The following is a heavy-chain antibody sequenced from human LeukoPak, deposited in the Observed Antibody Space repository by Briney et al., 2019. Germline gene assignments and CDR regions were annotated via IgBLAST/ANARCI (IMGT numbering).Heavy chain of an antibody. CDR3: ARAVTGHTSSPFFDD. CDR2: IYYSGST. J-gene: IGHJ4*02. V-gene: IGHV4-31*03. D-gene: IGHD6-6*01. CDR1: GGSISSGGYC. Sequence: SQTLSLTCTVSGGSISSGGYCWSWIRQHPEKGLELIGYIYYSGSTYYNPSLKSRVTISVDTSKNQFSLKLTSVTAADTAVYYCARAVTGHTSSPFFDDWGQGTLVSVSS.